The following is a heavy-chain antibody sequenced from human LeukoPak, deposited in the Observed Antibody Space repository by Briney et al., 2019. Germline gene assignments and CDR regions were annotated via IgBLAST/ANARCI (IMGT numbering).Heavy chain of an antibody. Sequence: SETLSLTCTVSGGSISSYYWSWIRQPPGKGLEWIGYIYYSGSTNYNPSLKSRVTISVDTSKNKFSLKLSSVTAADTAVYYCARSSYRTFDYWGQGTLVTVSS. CDR3: ARSSYRTFDY. V-gene: IGHV4-59*01. D-gene: IGHD1-26*01. J-gene: IGHJ4*02. CDR1: GGSISSYY. CDR2: IYYSGST.